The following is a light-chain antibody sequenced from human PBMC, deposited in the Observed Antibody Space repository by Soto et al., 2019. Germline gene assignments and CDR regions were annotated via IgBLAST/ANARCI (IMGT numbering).Light chain of an antibody. CDR2: GAS. J-gene: IGKJ2*01. Sequence: EIVLTQSPGTLSLSPGERAILSCRASQSVSSSYLAWYQQTPGQAPRVIIYGASNRATGIPDRFSGSGSGTDFTLTISRLEPEDFAVYYCQQYGSSLYTFGQGTKLEIK. CDR1: QSVSSSY. CDR3: QQYGSSLYT. V-gene: IGKV3-20*01.